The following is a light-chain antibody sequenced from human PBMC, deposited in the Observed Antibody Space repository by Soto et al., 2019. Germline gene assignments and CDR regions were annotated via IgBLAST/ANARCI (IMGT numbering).Light chain of an antibody. CDR3: QTWGTGILV. CDR1: SGHSSNA. J-gene: IGLJ3*02. Sequence: QLVLTQSPSASASLGASVTVTCTLSSGHSSNAVAWHQQQPEKGPRYLMRLNSDGSHSKGDGIPDRFTGSSSGADRYLTISSLQSEDEADYYCQTWGTGILVFGGGTKVTVL. CDR2: LNSDGSH. V-gene: IGLV4-69*01.